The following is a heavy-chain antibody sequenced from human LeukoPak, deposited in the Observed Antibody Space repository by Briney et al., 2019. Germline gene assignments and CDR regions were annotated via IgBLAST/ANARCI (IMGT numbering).Heavy chain of an antibody. D-gene: IGHD4-23*01. Sequence: ASVKVSCKASGYTFTNYAMHWVRQAPGQRLEWMGWINAGNGNTKYSQKFQGRVTITRDTSASTAYMELSSLRSEDTAVYYCARSLGGGNLVAWFDPWGQGTLVTVSS. CDR1: GYTFTNYA. CDR2: INAGNGNT. V-gene: IGHV1-3*01. J-gene: IGHJ5*02. CDR3: ARSLGGGNLVAWFDP.